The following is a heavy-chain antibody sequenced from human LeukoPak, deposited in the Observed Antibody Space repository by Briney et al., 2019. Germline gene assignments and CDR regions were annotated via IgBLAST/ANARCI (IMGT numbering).Heavy chain of an antibody. CDR3: ARGEGYGSGSQWQYYYYVDV. CDR2: ISSSSSYI. Sequence: PGGSLRLSCAASGFTFSSYSMNWVRQAPGKGLEWVSSISSSSSYIYYADSVKGRFTISRDNAKNSLYLQMNSLRAEDTAVYYCARGEGYGSGSQWQYYYYVDVWGKGTTVTISS. D-gene: IGHD3-10*01. CDR1: GFTFSSYS. V-gene: IGHV3-21*01. J-gene: IGHJ6*03.